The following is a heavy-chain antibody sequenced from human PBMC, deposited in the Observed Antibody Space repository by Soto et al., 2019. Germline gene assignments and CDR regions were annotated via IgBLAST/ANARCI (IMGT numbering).Heavy chain of an antibody. J-gene: IGHJ5*02. D-gene: IGHD3-22*01. CDR1: GGSISSGDYY. CDR3: ARDSRPNYYDSSALVGFDP. Sequence: SEALSLTCTVSGGSISSGDYYWSWIRQPPGKGLEWIGYIYYSGSTYYNPSLKSRVTISVDTSKNQFSLKLSSVTAADTAVYYCARDSRPNYYDSSALVGFDPWGQGTLVTVSS. V-gene: IGHV4-30-4*01. CDR2: IYYSGST.